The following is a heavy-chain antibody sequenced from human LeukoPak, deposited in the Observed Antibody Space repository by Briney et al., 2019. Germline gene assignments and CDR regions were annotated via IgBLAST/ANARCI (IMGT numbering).Heavy chain of an antibody. CDR3: ARDRGGSYLEEFDY. CDR2: IGTAGDT. CDR1: GFTFSSYD. Sequence: PGGSLRLSCAASGFTFSSYDMHWVRQATGKGLEWVSAIGTAGDTYYPGSVKGRFTISRENAKNSLYLQMNSLRAEDTAVYYCARDRGGSYLEEFDYWGQGTLVTVSS. D-gene: IGHD1-26*01. V-gene: IGHV3-13*01. J-gene: IGHJ4*02.